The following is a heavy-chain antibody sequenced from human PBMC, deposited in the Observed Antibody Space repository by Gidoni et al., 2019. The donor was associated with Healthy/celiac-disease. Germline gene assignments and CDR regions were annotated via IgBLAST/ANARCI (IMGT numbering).Heavy chain of an antibody. CDR2: ISYDGSNK. CDR1: GFNLSSYA. Sequence: QVQLVESGGGVVQPGRSLRPSCAGSGFNLSSYAMQWVRPAPGKGLEWVACISYDGSNKYYAVSVKGRFTIARDNSKNTLYLQIDSLRAEDTAVYYCARDGVLSGWYSSLDYWGQGTLVTVSS. CDR3: ARDGVLSGWYSSLDY. V-gene: IGHV3-30-3*01. J-gene: IGHJ4*02. D-gene: IGHD6-19*01.